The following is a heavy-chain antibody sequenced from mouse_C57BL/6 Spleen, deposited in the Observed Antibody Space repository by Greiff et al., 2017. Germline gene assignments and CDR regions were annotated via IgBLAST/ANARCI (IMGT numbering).Heavy chain of an antibody. V-gene: IGHV1-19*01. D-gene: IGHD2-4*01. CDR3: ARGCIDYDDSPAY. CDR1: GYTFTDYY. CDR2: INPYNGGT. J-gene: IGHJ3*01. Sequence: EVKLMESGPVLVKPGASVKMSCKASGYTFTDYYMNWVKQSHGKSLEWIGVINPYNGGTSYNQKFKGKATLTVDKSSSTAYMELNSLTSEDSAVYYCARGCIDYDDSPAYWGQGTLVTVSA.